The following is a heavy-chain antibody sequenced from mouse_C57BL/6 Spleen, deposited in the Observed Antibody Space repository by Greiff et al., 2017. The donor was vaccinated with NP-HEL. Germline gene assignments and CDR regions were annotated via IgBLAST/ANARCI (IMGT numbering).Heavy chain of an antibody. J-gene: IGHJ4*01. V-gene: IGHV1-66*01. CDR1: GYSFTSYY. Sequence: QVHVKQSGPELVKPGASVKISCKASGYSFTSYYIHWVKQRPGQGLEWIGWIYPGSGNTKYNEKFKGKATLTADTSSSTAYMQLSSLTSEDSAVYYCARKDYSYAMDYWGQGTSVTVSS. CDR2: IYPGSGNT. CDR3: ARKDYSYAMDY. D-gene: IGHD2-12*01.